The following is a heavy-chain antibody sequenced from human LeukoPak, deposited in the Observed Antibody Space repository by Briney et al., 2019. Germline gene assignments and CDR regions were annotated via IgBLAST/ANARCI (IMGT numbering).Heavy chain of an antibody. Sequence: PGGSLRPSCAASGFTFSSYSMNWVRQAPGKGLEWVSSISSSSSYIYYADSVKGRLTISRDNAKNSLYLQMNSLRAEDTAVYYCARDKITYSNYSPPDYWGQGTLVTVSS. CDR1: GFTFSSYS. J-gene: IGHJ4*02. V-gene: IGHV3-21*01. CDR3: ARDKITYSNYSPPDY. CDR2: ISSSSSYI. D-gene: IGHD4-11*01.